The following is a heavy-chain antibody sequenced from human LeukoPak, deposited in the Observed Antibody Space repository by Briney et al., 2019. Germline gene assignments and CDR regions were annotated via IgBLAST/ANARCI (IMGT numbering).Heavy chain of an antibody. Sequence: SETLSLTCTVSGGSISSSSYYWGWIRQPPGKGLEWIGSIYYSGSTYYNPSLKSRVTISVDTSKNQFSLKLSSVTAADTAVYYCASSPHYDSSGYYFAFDIWGQGTMVTVSS. V-gene: IGHV4-39*07. CDR3: ASSPHYDSSGYYFAFDI. D-gene: IGHD3-22*01. J-gene: IGHJ3*02. CDR2: IYYSGST. CDR1: GGSISSSSYY.